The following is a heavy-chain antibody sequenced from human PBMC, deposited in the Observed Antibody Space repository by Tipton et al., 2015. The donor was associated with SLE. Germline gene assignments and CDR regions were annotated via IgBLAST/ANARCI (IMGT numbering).Heavy chain of an antibody. CDR2: IYHSGST. CDR1: GYSISSGYY. Sequence: TLSLTCTVSGYSISSGYYWGWIRQPPGKGLEWIGSIYHSGSTYYNPSLKSRVTISVDTSKNQFSLKLSSVTAADTAVYYCASRPSVGNFNGRLLDYWGQGTLVTVSS. J-gene: IGHJ4*02. V-gene: IGHV4-38-2*02. CDR3: ASRPSVGNFNGRLLDY. D-gene: IGHD7-27*01.